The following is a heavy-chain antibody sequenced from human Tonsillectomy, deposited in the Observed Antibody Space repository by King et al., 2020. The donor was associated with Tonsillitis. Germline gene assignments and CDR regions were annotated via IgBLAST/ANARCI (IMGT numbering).Heavy chain of an antibody. Sequence: QLVQSGGGVVQPGRSLRLSCAASGFTFSSHAMHWVRQAPGKGLEWVAVISYDGANKYFADSVEGRVTVSRDNSKNTLYLQMNSLRPEDTAVYYCARDRVPYSSGCYDYWGQGTLITVSS. CDR2: ISYDGANK. D-gene: IGHD6-19*01. J-gene: IGHJ4*02. CDR3: ARDRVPYSSGCYDY. V-gene: IGHV3-30*01. CDR1: GFTFSSHA.